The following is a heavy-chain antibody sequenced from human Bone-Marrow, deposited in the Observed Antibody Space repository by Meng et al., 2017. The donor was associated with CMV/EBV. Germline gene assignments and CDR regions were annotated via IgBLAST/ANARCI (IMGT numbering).Heavy chain of an antibody. J-gene: IGHJ6*02. D-gene: IGHD3-3*01. V-gene: IGHV1-69*05. Sequence: SVKVSCKASGGTFTTYAIRWVRQAPGQGLEWMGMITPIFGTTNYAQKFQGRVTISTDESTSAAYMELSSLRSEDTAVYYCARAQVSIFGVVILKYYYYYYVMDVWGQGTTVTVSS. CDR2: ITPIFGTT. CDR1: GGTFTTYA. CDR3: ARAQVSIFGVVILKYYYYYYVMDV.